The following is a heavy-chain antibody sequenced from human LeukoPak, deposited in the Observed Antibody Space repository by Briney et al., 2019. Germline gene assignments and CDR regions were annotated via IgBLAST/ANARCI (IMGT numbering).Heavy chain of an antibody. J-gene: IGHJ4*02. D-gene: IGHD6-13*01. Sequence: GSSVKVSCKASGGTFSSYTISRVRQAPGQGLEWMGRIIPILGIANYAQKFQGRVTITADKSTSTAYMELSSLRSEDTAVYYCASLPLGIAAAGTDYWGQGTLVTVSS. CDR3: ASLPLGIAAAGTDY. CDR2: IIPILGIA. CDR1: GGTFSSYT. V-gene: IGHV1-69*02.